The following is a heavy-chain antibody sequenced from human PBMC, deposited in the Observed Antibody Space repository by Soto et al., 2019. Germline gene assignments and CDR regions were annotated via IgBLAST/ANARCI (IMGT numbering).Heavy chain of an antibody. J-gene: IGHJ4*02. CDR2: IRGETNGGTA. CDR1: GFNFANYA. CDR3: TRDAQN. Sequence: PGGSLRLSCTGSGFNFANYALTWVRQAPGKGLEWVGFIRGETNGGTAEYAASVKGRFTISRDDSKSIAYLQMNSLKTEDTAVYYCTRDAQNWGQGTLVTVSS. V-gene: IGHV3-49*04.